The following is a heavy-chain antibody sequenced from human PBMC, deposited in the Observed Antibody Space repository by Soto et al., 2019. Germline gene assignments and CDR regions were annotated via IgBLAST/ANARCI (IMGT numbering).Heavy chain of an antibody. CDR3: ARRRGYSYDFDY. CDR2: IDPSDSRT. Sequence: GESLKISCNASGYTFTNNWISWVRQKPGQGLEWMGRIDPSDSRTKYNPSFEGHVTISIDKSINTAFLQWSSLRASDTAVYFCARRRGYSYDFDYWGQGTLVTVSS. V-gene: IGHV5-10-1*01. CDR1: GYTFTNNW. J-gene: IGHJ4*02. D-gene: IGHD5-18*01.